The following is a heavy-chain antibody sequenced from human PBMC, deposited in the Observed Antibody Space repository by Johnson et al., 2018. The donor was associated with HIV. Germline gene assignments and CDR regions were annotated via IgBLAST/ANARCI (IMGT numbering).Heavy chain of an antibody. CDR3: AKGIGPSYRGTHDAFDV. CDR1: GFTFSNYW. Sequence: QVQLVESGGGLVQPGGSLRLSCAASGFTFSNYWMSWVRQAPGKGLEWVAVISYDGSNKYYGDSVKGRFTISRDDSKNTVDLQMNTLTPDDTAVYYCAKGIGPSYRGTHDAFDVWGQGTMVTVSA. J-gene: IGHJ3*01. V-gene: IGHV3-30*18. CDR2: ISYDGSNK. D-gene: IGHD3-10*01.